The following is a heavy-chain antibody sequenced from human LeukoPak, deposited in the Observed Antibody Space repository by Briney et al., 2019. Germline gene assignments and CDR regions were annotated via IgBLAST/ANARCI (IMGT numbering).Heavy chain of an antibody. CDR3: AKGNYYDSSGFLYYFDY. CDR1: GFTVSSKY. V-gene: IGHV3-53*01. CDR2: LYSDGST. J-gene: IGHJ4*02. D-gene: IGHD3-22*01. Sequence: GGSLRLSCAASGFTVSSKYMSWVRQAPGKGLEWVSVLYSDGSTYYADSVKGRFTISGDNSKNTLYLQINSLRAEDTAVYYCAKGNYYDSSGFLYYFDYWGQGTLVTVSS.